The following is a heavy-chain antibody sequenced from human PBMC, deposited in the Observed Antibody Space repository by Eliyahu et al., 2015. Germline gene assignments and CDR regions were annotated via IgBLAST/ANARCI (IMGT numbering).Heavy chain of an antibody. CDR2: ISYDGTYI. Sequence: QVQLVESGGGVVQPGGSLRXSCAASGFTFSNHGMHWVRQAPGKGLDWVAVISYDGTYIYYADSVKGRFTISRDNSKNTLFLQLNSLRAEDTALYYCAKDSSEKGDYYDYWGQGTLVTVSS. V-gene: IGHV3-30*18. CDR3: AKDSSEKGDYYDY. D-gene: IGHD3-10*01. J-gene: IGHJ4*02. CDR1: GFTFSNHG.